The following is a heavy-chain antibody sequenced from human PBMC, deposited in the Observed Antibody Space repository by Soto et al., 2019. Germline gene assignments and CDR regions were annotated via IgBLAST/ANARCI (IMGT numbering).Heavy chain of an antibody. D-gene: IGHD3-22*01. V-gene: IGHV3-23*01. CDR3: AKDKGAYDSSGYYDDY. CDR2: ISGSGGST. CDR1: GFTFSSYA. Sequence: PGGSLRLSCAASGFTFSSYAMSWVRQAPGKGLEWVSAISGSGGSTYYADSVKGRFTISRDNSKNTLYLQMNSLRAEDTAVYYCAKDKGAYDSSGYYDDYWGQGNLVTFSS. J-gene: IGHJ4*02.